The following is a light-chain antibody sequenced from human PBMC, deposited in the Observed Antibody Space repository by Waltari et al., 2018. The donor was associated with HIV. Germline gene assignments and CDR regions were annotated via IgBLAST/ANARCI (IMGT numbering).Light chain of an antibody. Sequence: QSALPHPASVPGSPGPSITISCPGPTSDSGGYNYVSWYQQHPGKAPKLMIYDVSNLPSGVSNRFSCSKSGNTASLTISGLQAEDEADYYCSSYTSSSTLYVFGTGTKVTVL. V-gene: IGLV2-14*01. CDR1: TSDSGGYNY. CDR3: SSYTSSSTLYV. J-gene: IGLJ1*01. CDR2: DVS.